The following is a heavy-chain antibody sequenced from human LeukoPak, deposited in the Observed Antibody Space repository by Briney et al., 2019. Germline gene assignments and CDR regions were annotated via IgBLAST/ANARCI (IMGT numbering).Heavy chain of an antibody. D-gene: IGHD3-22*01. V-gene: IGHV1-69*04. CDR3: AIGGQTDYYDSSGYSPFDY. CDR1: GGTFSSYA. Sequence: VATANVSCTVSGGTFSSYAISWVRQAPGQGLEWMGRIIPILGIANYTQKFQCRVTITADKSTSAAYMELSSLRSEDTAVYYCAIGGQTDYYDSSGYSPFDYWGQGTLVTVSS. CDR2: IIPILGIA. J-gene: IGHJ4*02.